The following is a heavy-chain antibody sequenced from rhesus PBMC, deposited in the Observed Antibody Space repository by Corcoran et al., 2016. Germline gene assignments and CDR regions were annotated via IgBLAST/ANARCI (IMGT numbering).Heavy chain of an antibody. CDR1: GYSFTSYW. CDR2: SDPSDSDT. D-gene: IGHD3-9*01. V-gene: IGHV5-2*01. Sequence: EVQLVQSGAEVKRPGESLKISCKTSGYSFTSYWISWVRQMPGNGLEWRGASDPSDSDTRYSPSFQGQVTISADKSISTAYLQGSSLKASDAATYYCAKPIRGYYYGVDSWGQGVVVTVSS. CDR3: AKPIRGYYYGVDS. J-gene: IGHJ6*01.